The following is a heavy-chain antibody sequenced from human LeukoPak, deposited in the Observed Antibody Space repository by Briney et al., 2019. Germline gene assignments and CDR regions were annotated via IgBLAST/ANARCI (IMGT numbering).Heavy chain of an antibody. J-gene: IGHJ5*02. CDR2: IYYSGST. CDR3: ARGWWEQRHHTGNWFDP. Sequence: KASETLSLTCTVSGGSISSYYWSWIRQPPGKGLEWIGYIYYSGSTNYNPSLKSRVTISVDTSKNQFSLKLSSVTAADTAVYYCARGWWEQRHHTGNWFDPWGQGTLVTVSS. CDR1: GGSISSYY. V-gene: IGHV4-59*01. D-gene: IGHD1-26*01.